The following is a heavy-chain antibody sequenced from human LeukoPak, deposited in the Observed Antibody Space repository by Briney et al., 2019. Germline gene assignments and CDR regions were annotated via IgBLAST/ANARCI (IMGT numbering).Heavy chain of an antibody. CDR3: AKENDFWSGPEG. V-gene: IGHV3-30*02. CDR1: GFNFGIYG. J-gene: IGHJ4*02. D-gene: IGHD3-3*01. Sequence: GGSLRLSCTASGFNFGIYGMHWVRQAPGKGLEWLTFIQFDGSNKLYADSVKGRFTVSRDTSKNTVYLQMTSLRVEDTAVYYCAKENDFWSGPEGWGQGTLVTVSS. CDR2: IQFDGSNK.